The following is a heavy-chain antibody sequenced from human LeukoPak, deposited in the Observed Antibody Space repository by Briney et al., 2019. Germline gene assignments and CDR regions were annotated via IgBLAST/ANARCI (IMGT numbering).Heavy chain of an antibody. CDR2: ISYDGSNK. CDR1: GFTFSSYA. D-gene: IGHD3-9*01. J-gene: IGHJ4*02. Sequence: GGSLRLSCAASGFTFSSYAMHWVRQAPGKGLEWVAVISYDGSNKYYADSVKGRFTISRDNSKNTLYLQMNSLRAEDTAVYYCAKALYFDWLLFDYWGQGTLVTVSS. V-gene: IGHV3-30-3*01. CDR3: AKALYFDWLLFDY.